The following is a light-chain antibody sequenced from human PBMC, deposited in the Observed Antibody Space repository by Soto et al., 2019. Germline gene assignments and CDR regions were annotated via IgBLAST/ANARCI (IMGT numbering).Light chain of an antibody. CDR1: QSVSSY. Sequence: EIVLTQSPATLSLSPGERATLSCRSSQSVSSYLAWYQQKRGQAPRLLIYDASKRATGIPARFRGSWSGTDFTLTISSREPEDFEVHYCQDRSYWPLSFGAGTKVDIX. J-gene: IGKJ4*01. CDR3: QDRSYWPLS. V-gene: IGKV3-11*01. CDR2: DAS.